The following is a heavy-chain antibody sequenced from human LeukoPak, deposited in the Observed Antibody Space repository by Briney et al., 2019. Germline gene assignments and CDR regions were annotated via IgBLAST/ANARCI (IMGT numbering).Heavy chain of an antibody. CDR2: IHYSEST. J-gene: IGHJ4*02. CDR3: AGSIYDFWNKAWDY. CDR1: GGSISGYY. V-gene: IGHV4-59*01. Sequence: PSETLSLTCTVSGGSISGYYWSWMRQPPGKGLEWIGNIHYSESTNFNPSLKSRVAIAVDTSKNQFSLKLSSVTAADTAVYYCAGSIYDFWNKAWDYWGQGTLVTVSS. D-gene: IGHD3-3*01.